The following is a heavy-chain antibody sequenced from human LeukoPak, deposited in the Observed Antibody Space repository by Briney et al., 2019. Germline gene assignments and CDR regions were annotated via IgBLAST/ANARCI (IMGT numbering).Heavy chain of an antibody. CDR3: ARARRGNFGSGSYRRDAFDI. CDR1: GYTFTSYY. D-gene: IGHD3-10*01. J-gene: IGHJ3*02. Sequence: ASVKVSCKASGYTFTSYYMHWVRQAPGQGLEWMGIINPSGGSTSYAQKFQGRVTMTRDMSTSTVYMELSSLRSEDTAVYYCARARRGNFGSGSYRRDAFDIWGQGTMVTVPS. CDR2: INPSGGST. V-gene: IGHV1-46*01.